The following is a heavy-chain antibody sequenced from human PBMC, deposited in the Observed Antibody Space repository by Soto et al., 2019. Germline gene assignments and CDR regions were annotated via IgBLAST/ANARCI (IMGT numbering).Heavy chain of an antibody. J-gene: IGHJ3*02. CDR1: GYTFTVYT. CDR3: ARVQYSGNDLKLAFAI. V-gene: IGHV1-3*01. CDR2: IHAGNGYT. Sequence: QVQLVQSGAQVKKPGASVKVFCKASGYTFTVYTIHWVRQAPGPRLEWMGWIHAGNGYTKYSQNFQARVTITRDTSASRVYVEMRSLTSKDTGLFCGARVQYSGNDLKLAFAICGEGTTVPASS. D-gene: IGHD5-12*01.